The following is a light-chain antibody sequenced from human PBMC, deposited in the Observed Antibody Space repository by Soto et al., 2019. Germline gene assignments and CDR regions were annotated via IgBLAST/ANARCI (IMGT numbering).Light chain of an antibody. V-gene: IGKV1-5*01. CDR2: DTS. Sequence: DIQMTQSPSTLSASVGERVTITCRASQGIYNWLAWYQQNPGKPRKLLSYDTSGLDSGVPSRFSGSGYGTEFTLAISGLQPEDFATFYCQQYDSFPWTFDQATNVDLK. CDR3: QQYDSFPWT. CDR1: QGIYNW. J-gene: IGKJ1*01.